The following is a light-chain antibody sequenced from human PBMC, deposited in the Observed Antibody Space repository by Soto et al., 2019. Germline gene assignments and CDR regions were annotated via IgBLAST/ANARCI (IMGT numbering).Light chain of an antibody. CDR2: AAS. J-gene: IGKJ1*01. V-gene: IGKV1-39*01. CDR1: QSISTY. Sequence: DIRMTQSPSSLSASVRDRVIITCRASQSISTYLNWYQQKPGKPPKLLIYAASSLQSGVPSRFSGSGSGTQFPLTISSLQPEDFASYYCQQSHSTPPTFGQGTKVEIK. CDR3: QQSHSTPPT.